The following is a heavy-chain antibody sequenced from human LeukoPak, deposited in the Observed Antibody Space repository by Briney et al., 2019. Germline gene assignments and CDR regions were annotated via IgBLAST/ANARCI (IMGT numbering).Heavy chain of an antibody. D-gene: IGHD6-13*01. V-gene: IGHV5-51*01. J-gene: IGHJ5*02. Sequence: GESLEISCKGSGYSFTSYWIGWVRQMPGKGLEWMGIIYPGDSDTRYSPSFQGQVTISADKSISTAYLQWSSLKASDTAMYYCARLSSSRITLAWFDPWGQGALVTVSS. CDR1: GYSFTSYW. CDR3: ARLSSSRITLAWFDP. CDR2: IYPGDSDT.